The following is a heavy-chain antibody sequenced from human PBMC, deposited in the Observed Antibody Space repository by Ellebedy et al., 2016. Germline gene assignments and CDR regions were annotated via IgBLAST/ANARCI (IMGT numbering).Heavy chain of an antibody. CDR1: GITFSSHA. D-gene: IGHD5-18*01. V-gene: IGHV3-30-3*01. CDR3: AKERRGYSYGPMGKDY. CDR2: ISYDGTTK. J-gene: IGHJ4*02. Sequence: GGSLRLXXAASGITFSSHAMHWVRQAPGKGLEWVAVISYDGTTKYYTDSVKGRFTISRDNSKNTLYLQMNSLRAEDTAVYYCAKERRGYSYGPMGKDYWGQGTLVTVSS.